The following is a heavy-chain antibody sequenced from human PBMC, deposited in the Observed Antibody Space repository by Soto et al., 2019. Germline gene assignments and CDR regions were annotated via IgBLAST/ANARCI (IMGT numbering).Heavy chain of an antibody. CDR1: VFTFITYS. J-gene: IGHJ6*01. CDR2: ISVSF. D-gene: IGHD5-12*01. CDR3: AKDDYSDEGYYYGLEV. V-gene: IGHV3-23*01. Sequence: VGSLRLSCSSSVFTFITYSITLFLQAPVKWLEWVSTISVSFYYADSVKGRFTISRDNSKNTLYLQMNSLRAEDTSVYYCAKDDYSDEGYYYGLEVWGVGNTVNVSS.